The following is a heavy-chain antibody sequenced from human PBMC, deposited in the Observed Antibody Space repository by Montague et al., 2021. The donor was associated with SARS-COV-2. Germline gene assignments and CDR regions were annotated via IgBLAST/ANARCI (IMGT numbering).Heavy chain of an antibody. D-gene: IGHD6-19*01. V-gene: IGHV4-59*02. CDR1: SGSVYGHY. CDR3: ATLGELAGNSFDF. CDR2: IFYTGAT. Sequence: SETLSLTCTVSSGSVYGHYLAWIRQPPGKGLECIAYIFYTGATYYNPSLKSRVSISVDTSKNQVSLKVKSVTAADSAFNYCATLGELAGNSFDFWGPGTFVIVSS. J-gene: IGHJ3*01.